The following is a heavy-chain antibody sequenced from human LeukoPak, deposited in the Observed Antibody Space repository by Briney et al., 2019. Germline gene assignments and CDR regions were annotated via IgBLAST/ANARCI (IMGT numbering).Heavy chain of an antibody. CDR2: IKSKTYGGTT. V-gene: IGHV3-49*04. CDR1: GFTFGDYV. D-gene: IGHD6-19*01. CDR3: TSYSSGWFRHFDY. J-gene: IGHJ4*02. Sequence: GGSLRLSCRASGFTFGDYVMSWVRQAPGKGLEWVGFIKSKTYGGTTEYAASVKGRFTISRDESNSIAYLQMNSLKTEDTAVYYCTSYSSGWFRHFDYWGQGTLVTVSS.